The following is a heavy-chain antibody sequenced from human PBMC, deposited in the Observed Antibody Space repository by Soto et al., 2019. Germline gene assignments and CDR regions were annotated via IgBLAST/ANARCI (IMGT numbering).Heavy chain of an antibody. CDR2: IIPIFGTA. D-gene: IGHD1-26*01. J-gene: IGHJ4*02. CDR1: GGTFSSYA. Sequence: ASVKVSCKASGGTFSSYAISWVRQAPGQGLEWMGGIIPIFGTANYAQKFQGRVTITADESTSTAYMELSSLRSEDTAVYYCARVEPEVGATTGPFDYWGQGTLVTSPQ. CDR3: ARVEPEVGATTGPFDY. V-gene: IGHV1-69*13.